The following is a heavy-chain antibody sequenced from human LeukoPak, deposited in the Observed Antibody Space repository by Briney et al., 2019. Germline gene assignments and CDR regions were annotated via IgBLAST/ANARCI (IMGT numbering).Heavy chain of an antibody. V-gene: IGHV4-39*01. Sequence: SETLSLTCTVSGGSISSGDYYWGWIRQPPGKGLEWIGSIYYSGSTYYNPSLKGRVTISVDTSKNQFSLKLSFVTTADTAVYYCARALGYCSGGSCTRGYNWFDPWGQGTLVTVPS. D-gene: IGHD2-15*01. J-gene: IGHJ5*02. CDR3: ARALGYCSGGSCTRGYNWFDP. CDR2: IYYSGST. CDR1: GGSISSGDYY.